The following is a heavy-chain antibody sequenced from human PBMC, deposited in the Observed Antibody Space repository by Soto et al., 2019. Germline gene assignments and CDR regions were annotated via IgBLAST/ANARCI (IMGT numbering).Heavy chain of an antibody. J-gene: IGHJ3*02. CDR3: ARVGYYDFWSGYYTGAFDI. CDR2: ISYDGSNK. D-gene: IGHD3-3*01. CDR1: GFPFSSYS. V-gene: IGHV3-30-3*01. Sequence: PGGSLRLSCAASGFPFSSYSMHWVRQAPGKGLEWVAVISYDGSNKYYADSVKGRFTISRDNSKNTLYLQMNSLRAEDTAVYYCARVGYYDFWSGYYTGAFDIWGQGTMVTVSS.